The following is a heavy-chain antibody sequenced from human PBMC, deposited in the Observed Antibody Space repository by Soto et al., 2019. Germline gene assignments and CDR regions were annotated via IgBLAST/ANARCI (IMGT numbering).Heavy chain of an antibody. D-gene: IGHD2-15*01. CDR1: GGTFSSYA. CDR2: IIPIFGTA. V-gene: IGHV1-69*13. J-gene: IGHJ4*01. CDR3: ARMRRLKGYCSGGSCYNFDY. Sequence: SVKVSCKASGGTFSSYAISWVRQAPGQGLEWMGGIIPIFGTANYAQRFQGRVTITADESTSTAYMELSSLRSDDTAMYYCARMRRLKGYCSGGSCYNFDYWG.